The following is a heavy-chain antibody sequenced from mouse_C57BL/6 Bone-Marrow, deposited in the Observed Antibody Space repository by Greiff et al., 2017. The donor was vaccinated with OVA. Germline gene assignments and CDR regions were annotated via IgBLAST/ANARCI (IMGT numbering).Heavy chain of an antibody. V-gene: IGHV14-4*01. CDR2: IDPANGDT. Sequence: VQLQQSGAELVRPGASVKLSCTASGFNIKDDYMHWVKQRPEQGLEWIGWIDPANGDTEYAPKFQGKATITADTSSNTAYLQLSSLTSEDTAVYYCTIFKRDYWGQGTTLTVSS. CDR1: GFNIKDDY. CDR3: TIFKRDY. J-gene: IGHJ2*01.